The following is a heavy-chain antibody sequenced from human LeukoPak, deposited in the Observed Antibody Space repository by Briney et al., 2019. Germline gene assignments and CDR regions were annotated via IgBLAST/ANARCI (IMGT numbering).Heavy chain of an antibody. J-gene: IGHJ3*02. Sequence: SETLSLTCTVSGGSISSYYWSWIRQPPGKGLEWIGYIYYSGSTNYNPSLKSRVTISVDTSKNQFSLKLSSVTAADTAVYYCARITLGIFGSLGAFDIWGQGTMLTVSS. CDR2: IYYSGST. V-gene: IGHV4-59*01. D-gene: IGHD3-3*01. CDR1: GGSISSYY. CDR3: ARITLGIFGSLGAFDI.